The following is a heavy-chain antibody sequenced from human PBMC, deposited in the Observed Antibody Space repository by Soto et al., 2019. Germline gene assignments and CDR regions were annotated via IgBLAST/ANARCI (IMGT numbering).Heavy chain of an antibody. CDR2: IYAGGWT. J-gene: IGHJ4*02. CDR3: ARSVLWSYQLLIYFDY. Sequence: SGFTVSSDYMTWFRQAPGKGLEWVSVIYAGGWTYCADSVKGRFTISRDNSKNTPSLQMHSLRAGDTALYYCARSVLWSYQLLIYFDYWGQGSLVTVSS. V-gene: IGHV3-66*01. CDR1: GFTVSSDY. D-gene: IGHD1-26*01.